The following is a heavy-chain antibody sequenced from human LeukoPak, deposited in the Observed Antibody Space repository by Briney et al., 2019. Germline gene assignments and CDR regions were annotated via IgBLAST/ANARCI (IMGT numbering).Heavy chain of an antibody. CDR1: GGSISSSSYY. V-gene: IGHV4-39*07. CDR2: IYYSGST. Sequence: SETLSLTCTVSGGSISSSSYYWGWIRQPPGKGLEWIGSIYYSGSTYYNPSLKSQVTISVDTSKNQFSLKLSSVTAADTAVYYCAREGAARTVTYYYYYYYMDVWGKGTTVTVSS. J-gene: IGHJ6*03. CDR3: AREGAARTVTYYYYYYYMDV. D-gene: IGHD4-17*01.